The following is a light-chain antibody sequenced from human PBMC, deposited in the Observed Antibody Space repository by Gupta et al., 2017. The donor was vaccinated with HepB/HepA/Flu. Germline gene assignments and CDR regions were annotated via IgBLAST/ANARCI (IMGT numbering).Light chain of an antibody. Sequence: QSALTQPVSVSGSPGQPITISCTGTSSDVGGYNYVSWYQQHPGKAPKLMIYDVTNRPSGVSNRFSGSKSGNTASLTISGLQAEDEADYYCSSYTSSSTLEFGGGTKLTVL. CDR2: DVT. CDR1: SSDVGGYNY. V-gene: IGLV2-14*03. CDR3: SSYTSSSTLE. J-gene: IGLJ3*02.